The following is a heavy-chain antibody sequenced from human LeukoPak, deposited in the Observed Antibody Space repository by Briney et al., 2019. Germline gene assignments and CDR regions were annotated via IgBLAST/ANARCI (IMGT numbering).Heavy chain of an antibody. V-gene: IGHV3-21*01. CDR1: GFTFSSYG. CDR2: ISSSSSYI. J-gene: IGHJ4*02. CDR3: ARGGLRGSGPSDC. Sequence: GGSLRLSCAASGFTFSSYGMHWVRQAPGKGLEWVSSISSSSSYIYYADSVKGRFTISRDNAKNSLYLQMNSLRAEDTAVYYCARGGLRGSGPSDCWGQGTLVTVSS. D-gene: IGHD3-16*01.